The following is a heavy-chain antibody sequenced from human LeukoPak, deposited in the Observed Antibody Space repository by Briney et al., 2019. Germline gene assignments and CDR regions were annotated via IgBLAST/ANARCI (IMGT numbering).Heavy chain of an antibody. CDR2: IYHSGST. CDR3: ASIYCGGGTCYFDY. V-gene: IGHV4-38-2*02. D-gene: IGHD2-15*01. Sequence: PSETLSLTCTVSGYSISSDYYWGWIRQPPGKGLEWIGSIYHSGSTYYNASLKSRVTISVDTPKNQFSLKLSSVAAADTAVYYCASIYCGGGTCYFDYWGQGALVTVSS. CDR1: GYSISSDYY. J-gene: IGHJ4*02.